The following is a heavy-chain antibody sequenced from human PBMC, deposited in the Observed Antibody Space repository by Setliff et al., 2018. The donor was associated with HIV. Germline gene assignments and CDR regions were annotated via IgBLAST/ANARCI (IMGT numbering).Heavy chain of an antibody. Sequence: SETLSLTCTVSGGSITSYYWNWIRQSPGKGLEWIGYIFDSGTTKYNPSVTSRVTISVDASKNQFFLQLISVTAADTAVYYCARQGGYNSPLMVWGQGKLVTDSS. V-gene: IGHV4-59*08. CDR1: GGSITSYY. CDR2: IFDSGTT. D-gene: IGHD3-10*01. CDR3: ARQGGYNSPLMV. J-gene: IGHJ4*02.